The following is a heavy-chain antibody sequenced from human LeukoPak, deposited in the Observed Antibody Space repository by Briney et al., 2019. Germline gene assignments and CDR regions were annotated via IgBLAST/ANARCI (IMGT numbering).Heavy chain of an antibody. J-gene: IGHJ4*02. CDR2: IIPIFGTA. CDR1: GGTFSSYA. Sequence: ASVKVSCKASGGTFSSYAISWVRQAPGQGLEWMGGIIPIFGTANYAQKFQGRVTITADGSTSTAYMELSSLRSEDTAVYYCAGAHSIAVAGGNFDYWGQGTLVTVSS. V-gene: IGHV1-69*13. D-gene: IGHD6-19*01. CDR3: AGAHSIAVAGGNFDY.